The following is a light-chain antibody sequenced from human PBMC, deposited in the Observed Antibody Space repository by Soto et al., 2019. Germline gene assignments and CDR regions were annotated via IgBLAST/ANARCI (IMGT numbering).Light chain of an antibody. V-gene: IGLV2-14*01. CDR2: EVS. Sequence: QSVLTQPASVSGSPGQSITISCTGTSSDVGGYKYVSWYQQHPGKAPKLMIYEVSNRPSGVSNRFSGSKSGNTASLTISGLKAEDEADYYCSSYTSSITWVFGGGTKLTVL. CDR3: SSYTSSITWV. J-gene: IGLJ3*02. CDR1: SSDVGGYKY.